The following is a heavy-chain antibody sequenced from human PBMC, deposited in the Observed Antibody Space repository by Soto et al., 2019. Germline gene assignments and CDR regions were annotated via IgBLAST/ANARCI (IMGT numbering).Heavy chain of an antibody. CDR1: GFTFSYYP. CDR3: ARLPGALVAVLYIYPLDGRETMSDVDV. V-gene: IGHV3-30-3*01. Sequence: SLRLSCAASGFTFSYYPMHWVRQAPGKGLEWVAVISFDGSNKYYADSVKGRFTISKDNSKNTLYLQMNSLRGEDTAVYYCARLPGALVAVLYIYPLDGRETMSDVDVWGQGTTVTVSS. J-gene: IGHJ6*02. CDR2: ISFDGSNK. D-gene: IGHD6-19*01.